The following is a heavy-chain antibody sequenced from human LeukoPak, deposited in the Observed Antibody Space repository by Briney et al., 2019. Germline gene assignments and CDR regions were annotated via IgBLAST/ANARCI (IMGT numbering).Heavy chain of an antibody. D-gene: IGHD2-2*01. CDR1: GGSISSGDYY. CDR2: IYYSGST. J-gene: IGHJ4*02. Sequence: PSETLSLTCTVSGGSISSGDYYWSWIRQPPGKGLEWIGYIYYSGSTYYNPSLKSRVTISVDTSKNQFSLKLSSVTAADTAVYYCARVEPAAMEIDYWGQGTLVTVSS. CDR3: ARVEPAAMEIDY. V-gene: IGHV4-30-4*01.